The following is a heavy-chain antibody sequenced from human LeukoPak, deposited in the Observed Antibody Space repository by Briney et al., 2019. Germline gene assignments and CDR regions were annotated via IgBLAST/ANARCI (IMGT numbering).Heavy chain of an antibody. Sequence: PGGSLRLSCAASGFTFSSYSMNWVRQAPGKGLEWVSSISSSSSYIYYADSVKGRFTISRDNAKNSLYLQMNSLRAEDTAVYYCARDHPGSSSFSDYWGQGTLVTVSS. D-gene: IGHD6-6*01. CDR2: ISSSSSYI. CDR1: GFTFSSYS. CDR3: ARDHPGSSSFSDY. V-gene: IGHV3-21*01. J-gene: IGHJ4*02.